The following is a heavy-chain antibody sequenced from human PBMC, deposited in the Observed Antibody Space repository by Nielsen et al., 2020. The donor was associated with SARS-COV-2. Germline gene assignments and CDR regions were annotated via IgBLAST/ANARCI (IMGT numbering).Heavy chain of an antibody. J-gene: IGHJ4*02. Sequence: WVRQAPGQGLEWMGGIIPIFGTANYAQKFQGRVTITADESTSTAYMELSSLRSEDTAVYYCARLLDYYDSSGSFLDYWGQGTLVTVSS. CDR3: ARLLDYYDSSGSFLDY. V-gene: IGHV1-69*01. D-gene: IGHD3-22*01. CDR2: IIPIFGTA.